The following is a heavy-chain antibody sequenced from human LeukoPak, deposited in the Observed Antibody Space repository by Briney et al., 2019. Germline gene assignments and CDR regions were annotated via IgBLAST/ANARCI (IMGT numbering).Heavy chain of an antibody. CDR1: GFTFSSYA. D-gene: IGHD1-26*01. Sequence: AGGSLRLSCAASGFTFSSYATSWVRQPPGKGLEWIGEINHSGSTNYNPSLKSRVTISVDTSKNQFSLKLSSVTAADTAVYYCARKWELRRYFDYWGQGTLVTVSS. CDR2: INHSGST. J-gene: IGHJ4*02. V-gene: IGHV4-34*01. CDR3: ARKWELRRYFDY.